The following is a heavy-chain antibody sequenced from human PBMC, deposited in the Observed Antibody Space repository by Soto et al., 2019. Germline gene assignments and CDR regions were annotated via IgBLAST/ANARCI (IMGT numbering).Heavy chain of an antibody. Sequence: EVQLLESGGGLVQPGGSLRLSCAASGFTFSSYWMSWVRQAPGKGLEWVANIKQDGSEKYYVDSVKGRFTISRDNAKNSLYLQMNSLRAEDTAVYYCARDAELLWFGDLSYGMDVWGQGTTVTVSS. CDR2: IKQDGSEK. V-gene: IGHV3-7*01. CDR3: ARDAELLWFGDLSYGMDV. CDR1: GFTFSSYW. D-gene: IGHD3-10*01. J-gene: IGHJ6*02.